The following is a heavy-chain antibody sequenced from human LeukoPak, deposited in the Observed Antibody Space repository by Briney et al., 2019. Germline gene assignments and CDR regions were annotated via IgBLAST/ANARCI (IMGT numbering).Heavy chain of an antibody. CDR2: ISHDGRNE. D-gene: IGHD2-21*02. V-gene: IGHV3-30*18. CDR3: AKGRTASPFYNYYGLDV. J-gene: IGHJ6*02. CDR1: GITFSGYG. Sequence: GGSLRLSCATSGITFSGYGMHWVRQPPGKGLEWVAFISHDGRNEYYVDSVKGRFTISRDNSKNTLYLQMDSLRAEDSAVYYCAKGRTASPFYNYYGLDVWGQGTTVTVSS.